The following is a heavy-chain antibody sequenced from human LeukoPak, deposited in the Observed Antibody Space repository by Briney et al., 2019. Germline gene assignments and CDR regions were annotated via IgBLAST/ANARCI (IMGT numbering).Heavy chain of an antibody. D-gene: IGHD3-10*01. CDR1: GFTVSSNY. CDR3: ARFVRGSGSLDP. CDR2: IYSGGST. V-gene: IGHV3-53*01. Sequence: GGSLRLSCAASGFTVSSNYMSWVRQAPGKGLEWVSVIYSGGSTYYADSVKGRFTISRDNSKNTLYLQMNSLRAEDTAVYYCARFVRGSGSLDPWGQGTLVTVSS. J-gene: IGHJ5*02.